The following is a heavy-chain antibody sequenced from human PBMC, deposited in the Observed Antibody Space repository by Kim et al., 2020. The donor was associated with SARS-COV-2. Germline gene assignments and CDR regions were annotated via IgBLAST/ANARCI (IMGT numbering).Heavy chain of an antibody. D-gene: IGHD3-16*01. CDR1: GFSFSNFG. CDR2: ISYEGSKK. CDR3: AKEKSFFMIIFGGESEGLDV. Sequence: GGSLRLSCAASGFSFSNFGMHWDRQAPGKGLEWLALISYEGSKKYYADSLKGRFTISRDSSKNTLYLQMNSLGAEDTAVYYCAKEKSFFMIIFGGESEGLDVWGQGTTVTVSS. V-gene: IGHV3-30*18. J-gene: IGHJ6*02.